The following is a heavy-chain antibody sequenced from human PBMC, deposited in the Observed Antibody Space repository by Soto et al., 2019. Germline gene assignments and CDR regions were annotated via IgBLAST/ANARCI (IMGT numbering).Heavy chain of an antibody. CDR2: YAGST. CDR3: ARQGRRSSGWHWEFDY. D-gene: IGHD6-19*01. J-gene: IGHJ4*02. V-gene: IGHV4-59*08. Sequence: YAGSTKYNPPLNSRVTISVDTSKNQFSLKLSSVTAADTAVYYCARQGRRSSGWHWEFDYWGQGTLVTVSS.